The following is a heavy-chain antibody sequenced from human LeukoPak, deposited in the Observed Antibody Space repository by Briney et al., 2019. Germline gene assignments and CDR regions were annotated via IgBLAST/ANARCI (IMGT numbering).Heavy chain of an antibody. CDR2: ISSSGSTI. J-gene: IGHJ5*02. Sequence: PGGSLRLSCAASGFTFSDYYMSWIRQAPGKGLEWVSYISSSGSTIYYADSVKGRFTISRDNAKNSLYLQMNSLRAEDTAVYYCARGRSSWYFSKNWFDPWGQGTLVTFSS. D-gene: IGHD6-13*01. CDR3: ARGRSSWYFSKNWFDP. CDR1: GFTFSDYY. V-gene: IGHV3-11*01.